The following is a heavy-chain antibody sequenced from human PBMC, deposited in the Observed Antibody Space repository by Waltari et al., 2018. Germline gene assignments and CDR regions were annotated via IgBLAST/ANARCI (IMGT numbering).Heavy chain of an antibody. Sequence: QVQLVQSGAEVKKPGASVKVSCKASGYTFTGYYMHWVRQAPGQGLEWMGWINPNSGGTNYAQKVQGRGTMTRDTSISTAYMELSRLRSDDTAVYYCASPVVPIVGAEYFQHWGQGTLVTVSS. CDR1: GYTFTGYY. CDR3: ASPVVPIVGAEYFQH. J-gene: IGHJ1*01. D-gene: IGHD1-26*01. CDR2: INPNSGGT. V-gene: IGHV1-2*02.